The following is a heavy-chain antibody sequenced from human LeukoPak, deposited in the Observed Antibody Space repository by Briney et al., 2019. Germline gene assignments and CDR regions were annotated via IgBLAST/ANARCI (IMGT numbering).Heavy chain of an antibody. D-gene: IGHD3-3*01. CDR3: AREQPYDFWSGWVFYGMDV. V-gene: IGHV4-59*01. J-gene: IGHJ6*02. CDR1: GVSISTDY. Sequence: SETLSLTCTVSGVSISTDYWSWIRQPPGKGLEWIGYIYYRGSSNYNPSLKSRVTISVDTSKNQFSLKLSSVTAADTAVYYCAREQPYDFWSGWVFYGMDVWGQGTTVTVSS. CDR2: IYYRGSS.